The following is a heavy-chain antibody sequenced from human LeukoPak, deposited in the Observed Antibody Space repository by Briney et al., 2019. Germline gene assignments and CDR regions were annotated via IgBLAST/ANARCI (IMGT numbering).Heavy chain of an antibody. CDR2: ITPILGIA. J-gene: IGHJ4*02. CDR1: GGTFSSYA. CDR3: ASQDSSGYYLINY. V-gene: IGHV1-69*10. Sequence: GASVKVSCKASGGTFSSYALSCVRQAPGQGLEWIGGITPILGIANYAQDLQGRVTITADKSTNTAYMELSSLRSEDTAVYYCASQDSSGYYLINYWGQGTLVTVSS. D-gene: IGHD3-22*01.